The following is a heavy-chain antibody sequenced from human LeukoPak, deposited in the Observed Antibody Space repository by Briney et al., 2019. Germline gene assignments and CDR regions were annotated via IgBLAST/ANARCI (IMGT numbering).Heavy chain of an antibody. CDR1: GFTLSSYA. J-gene: IGHJ3*02. CDR2: ISGSGGDT. D-gene: IGHD3-3*01. Sequence: GGSLRLSCAASGFTLSSYAMSWVRQAPGKGLEWVSTISGSGGDTYYADSVKGRFTISRDNSKNTLYLQMNSLRAEDTAVYYCAKTTITIFGVVRLDAFDIWGQGTMVTVSS. V-gene: IGHV3-23*01. CDR3: AKTTITIFGVVRLDAFDI.